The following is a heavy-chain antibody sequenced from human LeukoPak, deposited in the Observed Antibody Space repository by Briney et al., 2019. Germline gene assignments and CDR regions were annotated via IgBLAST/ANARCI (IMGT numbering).Heavy chain of an antibody. V-gene: IGHV3-30-3*01. CDR1: GFTFSSYA. D-gene: IGHD3-16*01. J-gene: IGHJ4*02. CDR3: ARDQGEGYFDY. CDR2: ISYDGSNK. Sequence: GRSLRLSCAASGFTFSSYAMHWVRQAPGKGLEWVAVISYDGSNKYYADSVKGRFTISRDNSKNTLYLQMNSLRAEDTAVYYCARDQGEGYFDYWGQGTLVTVSS.